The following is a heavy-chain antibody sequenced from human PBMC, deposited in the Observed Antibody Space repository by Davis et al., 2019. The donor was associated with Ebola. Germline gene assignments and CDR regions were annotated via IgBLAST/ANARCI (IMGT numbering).Heavy chain of an antibody. Sequence: PGGSLRLSCKASGYSFTSYWIGWVRQMPGKGLEWMGIIYPGDSDIRYSPSSQGHVTISADNSTSTAYLQWSSLKASDTAKYYCARLGVDGYSYYFDYWGQGTLVSVSS. CDR2: IYPGDSDI. V-gene: IGHV5-51*01. D-gene: IGHD5-24*01. CDR1: GYSFTSYW. CDR3: ARLGVDGYSYYFDY. J-gene: IGHJ4*02.